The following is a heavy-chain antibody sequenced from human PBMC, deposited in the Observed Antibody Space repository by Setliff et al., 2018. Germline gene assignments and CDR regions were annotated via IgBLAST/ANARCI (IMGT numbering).Heavy chain of an antibody. CDR1: GGSFSTYY. J-gene: IGHJ4*02. V-gene: IGHV4-34*10. D-gene: IGHD3-10*01. CDR3: AGTPMVREVMDFDF. CDR2: INHSGTT. Sequence: SETLSLTCAVYGGSFSTYYWIWIRQPPGKGLEWIGEINHSGTTNYNPSLRSRVTMSIDTSKNQFPLKLSSATAADTAVYYCAGTPMVREVMDFDFWGQGTLVTVSS.